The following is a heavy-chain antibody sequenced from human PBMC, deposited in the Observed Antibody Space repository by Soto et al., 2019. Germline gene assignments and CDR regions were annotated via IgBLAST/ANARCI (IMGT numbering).Heavy chain of an antibody. CDR2: INPNSGGT. V-gene: IGHV1-2*02. Sequence: ASVKVSCKASGYSLSGYYLHWVRQAPGQGPEWMGWINPNSGGTKYVQKFQGRVTMTRDTSISTVYLELSRLRSDDTAVYYCAKTHRATTVVTRYWYFDLWGRGTLVTVSS. D-gene: IGHD4-17*01. CDR3: AKTHRATTVVTRYWYFDL. CDR1: GYSLSGYY. J-gene: IGHJ2*01.